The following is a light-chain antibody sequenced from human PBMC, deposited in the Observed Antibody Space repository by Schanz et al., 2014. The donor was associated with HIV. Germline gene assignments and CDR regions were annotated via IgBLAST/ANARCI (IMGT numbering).Light chain of an antibody. CDR3: GTWDSTLSAWV. CDR2: DNN. CDR1: NSNIGNNY. J-gene: IGLJ3*02. V-gene: IGLV1-51*01. Sequence: QSVLTQPPSVSAAPGQKVTISCSGSNSNIGNNYVSWYQQLPGTAPKLLIYDNNRRPSGIPVRFSGSKSGTSATLGITGLQTGDEADYYCGTWDSTLSAWVFGGGTKLTVL.